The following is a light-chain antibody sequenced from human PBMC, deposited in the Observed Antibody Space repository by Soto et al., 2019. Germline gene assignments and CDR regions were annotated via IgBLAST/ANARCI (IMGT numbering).Light chain of an antibody. CDR1: QTISSTY. Sequence: EIVLTQSPGTLSLSPGDRATLSCRASQTISSTYLAWYQQKPGQAPRPLIYAASTRATGIPDRFSGSGSGTDFTLTISRLEPEDFAVYYCQKYGSSPKTFGQGTKVEI. V-gene: IGKV3-20*01. CDR2: AAS. CDR3: QKYGSSPKT. J-gene: IGKJ1*01.